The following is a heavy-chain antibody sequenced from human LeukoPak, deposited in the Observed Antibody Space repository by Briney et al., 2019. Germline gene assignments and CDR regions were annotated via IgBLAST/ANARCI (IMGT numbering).Heavy chain of an antibody. Sequence: GGSLRLSCAASGFTFSSYGMSWVRQAPGEGLEWVSAISRSSSYIYYADSVKGRFTLSRDSAKNSLYLQMNSLRAEDTAFYYCTREGPGSPPLHYFDYWGQGTLVTVSS. J-gene: IGHJ4*02. CDR3: TREGPGSPPLHYFDY. CDR1: GFTFSSYG. CDR2: ISRSSSYI. D-gene: IGHD1-26*01. V-gene: IGHV3-21*01.